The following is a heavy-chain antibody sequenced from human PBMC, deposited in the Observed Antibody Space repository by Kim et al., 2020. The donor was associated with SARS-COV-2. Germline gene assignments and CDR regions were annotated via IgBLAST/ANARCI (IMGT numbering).Heavy chain of an antibody. CDR2: ISSDSKYI. D-gene: IGHD3-10*01. CDR3: VRTLPSSSGTNNSSDY. J-gene: IGHJ4*02. Sequence: GGSLRLSCEASGFSFRDYTMNWVRQAPGKGLEWFSDISSDSKYILYGDSLKGRFTVSRDNAKNSLYLQMNSLRAEDTAVYFCVRTLPSSSGTNNSSDYWGQGTLVTVSS. CDR1: GFSFRDYT. V-gene: IGHV3-21*01.